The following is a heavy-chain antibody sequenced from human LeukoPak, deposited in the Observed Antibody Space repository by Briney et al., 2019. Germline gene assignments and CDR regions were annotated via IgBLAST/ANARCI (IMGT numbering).Heavy chain of an antibody. V-gene: IGHV4-59*01. Sequence: SEPLSLLCSVSGGPLNSYHGLWLRQPPGKALEGIGYIYYSGSINYSTTHKSRVTISVDTSKNQFSLKLSSVTAADTAVDYCARVEDSSGSKYFDYWGQGTLVTVSS. J-gene: IGHJ4*02. CDR1: GGPLNSYH. CDR3: ARVEDSSGSKYFDY. CDR2: IYYSGSI. D-gene: IGHD3-22*01.